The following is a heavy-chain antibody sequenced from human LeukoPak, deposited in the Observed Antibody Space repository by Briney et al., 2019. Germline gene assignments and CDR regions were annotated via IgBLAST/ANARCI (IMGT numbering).Heavy chain of an antibody. Sequence: GASVKVSCKASGYTFTGYYMHWVRQAPGQGLEWMGWINPNSGGTNYAQKFQGRVTMTRDTFISTAYMELSRLSSDDTAMYYCARVRTSASPGWFDPWGQGTLVTVSS. J-gene: IGHJ5*02. V-gene: IGHV1-2*02. D-gene: IGHD2-15*01. CDR1: GYTFTGYY. CDR2: INPNSGGT. CDR3: ARVRTSASPGWFDP.